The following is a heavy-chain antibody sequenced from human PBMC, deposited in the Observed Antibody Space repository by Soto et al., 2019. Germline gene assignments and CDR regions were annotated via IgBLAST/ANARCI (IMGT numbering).Heavy chain of an antibody. J-gene: IGHJ5*02. CDR2: NYNSGST. D-gene: IGHD6-6*01. CDR3: ARLSSSSGLLWFDP. V-gene: IGHV4-59*01. CDR1: GGSIRSFY. Sequence: SETLSLTCTVSGGSIRSFYWSWIRQPPGKGLEWIGYNYNSGSTNYNPPLKSRVTISVDTSKNQFSLKLTSVTAADTAVYYCARLSSSSGLLWFDPWGQGILVTVSS.